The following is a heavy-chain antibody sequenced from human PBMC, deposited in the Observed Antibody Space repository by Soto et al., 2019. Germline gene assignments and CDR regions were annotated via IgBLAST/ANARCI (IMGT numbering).Heavy chain of an antibody. V-gene: IGHV1-69*06. CDR3: ARVDTNRVFDP. D-gene: IGHD3-10*01. CDR2: IIPIFGTA. J-gene: IGHJ5*02. Sequence: ASVKVSCKASGGTFSSYAISWVRQAPGQGLEWMGGIIPIFGTANYAQKFQGRVTMTAGTSTSTAYMELRSLRSDDTAVYYCARVDTNRVFDPWGQGTXVTVSS. CDR1: GGTFSSYA.